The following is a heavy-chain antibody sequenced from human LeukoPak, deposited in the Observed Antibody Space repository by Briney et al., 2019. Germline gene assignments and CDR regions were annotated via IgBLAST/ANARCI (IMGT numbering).Heavy chain of an antibody. D-gene: IGHD3-10*01. CDR2: INHSGST. Sequence: PSETLSLTCTVSGGSISSSSYYWGWIRQPPGKGLEWIGEINHSGSTNYNPSLKSRVTISVDTSKNQFSLKLSSVTAADTAVYYCANLIPITMVRGLIGDVWGKGTTVTISS. CDR1: GGSISSSSYY. V-gene: IGHV4-39*07. CDR3: ANLIPITMVRGLIGDV. J-gene: IGHJ6*04.